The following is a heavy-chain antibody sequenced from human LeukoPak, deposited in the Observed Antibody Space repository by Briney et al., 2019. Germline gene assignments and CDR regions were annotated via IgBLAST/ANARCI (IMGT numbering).Heavy chain of an antibody. Sequence: GGSLRLSCAASGFTFNTYGMHWVRQAPGKGLEWVAFIRYDGSYKYYADSVKGRFTISRDNSKNTLYLQMNSLRAEDTALYYCARDVALRLGTQYYYYYTDVWGKGTTVTISS. D-gene: IGHD5-12*01. V-gene: IGHV3-30*02. CDR2: IRYDGSYK. J-gene: IGHJ6*03. CDR3: ARDVALRLGTQYYYYYTDV. CDR1: GFTFNTYG.